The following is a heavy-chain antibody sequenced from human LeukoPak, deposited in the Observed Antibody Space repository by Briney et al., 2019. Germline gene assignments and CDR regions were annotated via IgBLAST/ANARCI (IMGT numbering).Heavy chain of an antibody. CDR3: ASGDVVPAATFDY. V-gene: IGHV3-30-3*01. J-gene: IGHJ4*02. D-gene: IGHD2-2*01. Sequence: GRSLRLSCAASGFTFSSYAMHWVRQAPGKGLEWVAVISYDGSNKYYADSVKGRFTISRDNSKNTLYLQMNSLRAEDTAVYYCASGDVVPAATFDYWGQRTLVTVSS. CDR1: GFTFSSYA. CDR2: ISYDGSNK.